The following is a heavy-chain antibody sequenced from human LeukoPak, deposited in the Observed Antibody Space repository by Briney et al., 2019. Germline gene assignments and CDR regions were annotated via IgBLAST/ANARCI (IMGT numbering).Heavy chain of an antibody. V-gene: IGHV3-23*01. Sequence: GGSLRHSCAASGFTLSRHGMSWVRQAPGKGLEWVSSISNSGGSTYHADSVKGRFTISRDNSKNTLYLQINSLRAEDTAVYYCARAVEMATLGHYYYYMDVGGKGPTVTVSS. CDR1: GFTLSRHG. CDR2: ISNSGGST. J-gene: IGHJ6*03. D-gene: IGHD5-24*01. CDR3: ARAVEMATLGHYYYYMDV.